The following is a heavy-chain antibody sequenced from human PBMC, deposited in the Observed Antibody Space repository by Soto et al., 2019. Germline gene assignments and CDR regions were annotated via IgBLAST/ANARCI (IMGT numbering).Heavy chain of an antibody. CDR1: GGTFSSYA. CDR2: IIPIFGTA. J-gene: IGHJ3*02. V-gene: IGHV1-69*01. Sequence: QVQLVQSGAEVKKPGSSVKVSCKASGGTFSSYAISWVRQAPGQGLEWLGGIIPIFGTANYAQKFQGRVTITADESTSTAYMELSSLRSEDTAVYYCARDSSGYRGQRRAFDIWGQGTMVTVSS. CDR3: ARDSSGYRGQRRAFDI. D-gene: IGHD3-22*01.